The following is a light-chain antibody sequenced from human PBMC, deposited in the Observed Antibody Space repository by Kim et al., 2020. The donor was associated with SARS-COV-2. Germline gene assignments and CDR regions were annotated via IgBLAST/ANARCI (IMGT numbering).Light chain of an antibody. J-gene: IGKJ1*01. V-gene: IGKV1-5*01. CDR3: QQYNSYSSLT. CDR1: RSINNW. CDR2: DAS. Sequence: DIQMTQSPSTVSAFVGDRVTITCRASRSINNWLAWYQQKPGKAPKVLIYDASSLESGVPSRFSGSGSGTEFTLTISSLQPDDYGIYYCQQYNSYSSLTFGQGTKVEIK.